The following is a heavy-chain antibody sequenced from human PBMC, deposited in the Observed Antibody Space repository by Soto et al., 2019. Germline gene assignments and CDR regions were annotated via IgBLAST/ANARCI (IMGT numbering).Heavy chain of an antibody. CDR2: IRSKAYGGTT. CDR3: TSLGGETLSYYYYGMDV. Sequence: GGSLRLSCTASGFTFGDYAMSWFRQAPGKGLEWVGFIRSKAYGGTTEYAASVKGRFTISRDDSKIIAYLQMNSLKTEDTAVYYCTSLGGETLSYYYYGMDVWGQGTTVTVSS. J-gene: IGHJ6*02. D-gene: IGHD3-16*01. V-gene: IGHV3-49*03. CDR1: GFTFGDYA.